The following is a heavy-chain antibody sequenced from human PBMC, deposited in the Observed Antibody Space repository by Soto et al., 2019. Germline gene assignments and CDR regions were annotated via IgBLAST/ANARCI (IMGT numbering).Heavy chain of an antibody. CDR2: IYSDDNT. CDR1: GFAVSRSY. D-gene: IGHD5-12*01. J-gene: IGHJ4*02. Sequence: EELLVESGGGWVQPGGSLRLSCAASGFAVSRSYTSWVRQAPGKGLEWVSIIYSDDNTGYADSVKGRFTISRDNSKNTLYLQMIRLSVEYTAVYYCARDRYSSIAGLWSQGMQVTVSS. V-gene: IGHV3-66*01. CDR3: ARDRYSSIAGL.